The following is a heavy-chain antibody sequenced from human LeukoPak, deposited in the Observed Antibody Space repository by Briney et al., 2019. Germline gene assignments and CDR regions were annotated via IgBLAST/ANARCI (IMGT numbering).Heavy chain of an antibody. Sequence: GESLKISCKGSGYSFTSYWIGWVRRMPGKGLEWMGIIYPGDSDTRYSPSFQGQVTISADKSISTAYLQWSSLKASDTAMYYCARHPYTYYYGSGSYYKSNWFDPWGQGTLVTVSS. CDR1: GYSFTSYW. J-gene: IGHJ5*02. V-gene: IGHV5-51*01. CDR2: IYPGDSDT. CDR3: ARHPYTYYYGSGSYYKSNWFDP. D-gene: IGHD3-10*01.